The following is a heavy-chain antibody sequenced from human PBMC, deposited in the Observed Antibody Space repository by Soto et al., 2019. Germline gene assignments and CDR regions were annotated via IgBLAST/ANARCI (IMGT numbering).Heavy chain of an antibody. CDR1: GGSISSSSYY. Sequence: QLQLQESGPGLVKPSETLSLTCTVSGGSISSSSYYWGWIRQPPGKGLEWIGSIYYSGSTYYNPSLKSRVTISVDTSKNQFSLKLSSVTAADTAVYYCARHFRVRKQQLDNWFDPWGQGTLVTVSS. V-gene: IGHV4-39*01. CDR3: ARHFRVRKQQLDNWFDP. CDR2: IYYSGST. J-gene: IGHJ5*02. D-gene: IGHD6-13*01.